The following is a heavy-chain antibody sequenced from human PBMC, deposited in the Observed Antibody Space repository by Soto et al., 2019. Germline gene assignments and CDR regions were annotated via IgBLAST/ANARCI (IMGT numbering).Heavy chain of an antibody. Sequence: GGSLRLSCAVSGFTSNDYYMSWIRQAPGKGLEWISYISGGGSTTYHADSVRGRFTISRDNAKNSLFLQMNSLRAEDTAVYYCAREVRTSGWFRRLDSWGQGILVTVSS. CDR3: AREVRTSGWFRRLDS. V-gene: IGHV3-11*01. CDR2: ISGGGSTT. D-gene: IGHD6-19*01. J-gene: IGHJ4*02. CDR1: GFTSNDYY.